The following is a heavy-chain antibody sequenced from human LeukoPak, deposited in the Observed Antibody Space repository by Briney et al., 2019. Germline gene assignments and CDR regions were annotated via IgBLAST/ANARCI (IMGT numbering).Heavy chain of an antibody. V-gene: IGHV3-66*01. Sequence: GGSLRLSCAASGFTVSSNYMCWVRQAPGKGLEWVSVIYSGGSTYYADSVKGRFTISRDNSKNTLYLQMNSLRAEDTAVYYCARDMIAAAGRGGGFDYWGQGTLVTVSS. CDR1: GFTVSSNY. J-gene: IGHJ4*02. D-gene: IGHD6-13*01. CDR2: IYSGGST. CDR3: ARDMIAAAGRGGGFDY.